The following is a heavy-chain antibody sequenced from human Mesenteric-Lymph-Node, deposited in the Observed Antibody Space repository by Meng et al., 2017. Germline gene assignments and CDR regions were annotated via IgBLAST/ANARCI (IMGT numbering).Heavy chain of an antibody. D-gene: IGHD5-18*01. CDR1: GGTFSSYA. CDR2: IIPIFGTA. CDR3: ARVGWRQWSFDL. Sequence: QVRRVQPGAEVKQPGSSVKVSCKAAGGTFSSYAISWVRQAPGQGLEWMGGIIPIFGTANYAQKFQGRVTITADESTSTAYMELSSLRSEDTAVYYCARVGWRQWSFDLWGRGTLVTVSS. V-gene: IGHV1-69*01. J-gene: IGHJ2*01.